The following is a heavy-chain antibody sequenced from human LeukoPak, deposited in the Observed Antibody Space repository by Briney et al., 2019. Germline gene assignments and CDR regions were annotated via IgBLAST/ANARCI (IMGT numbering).Heavy chain of an antibody. CDR1: GGTFSSYA. CDR3: ARGLVADNWNDLADY. Sequence: SVKVSCKASGGTFSSYAISWVRQAPGQGLEWMGGIIPIFGTANYAQKFQGRVTITTDESTSTAYMELSSLRSEDTAVYYCARGLVADNWNDLADYWGQGTLVTVSS. J-gene: IGHJ4*02. D-gene: IGHD1-1*01. CDR2: IIPIFGTA. V-gene: IGHV1-69*05.